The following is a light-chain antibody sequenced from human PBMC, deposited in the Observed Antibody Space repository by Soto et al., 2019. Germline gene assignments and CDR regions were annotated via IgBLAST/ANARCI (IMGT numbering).Light chain of an antibody. CDR1: SSDIGGFGL. V-gene: IGLV2-23*01. J-gene: IGLJ1*01. Sequence: QSALAQPASVSGSPGQSITISCTGSSSDIGGFGLVSWYRHHPGEAPKLIIFEGSKRPSGVSSRFSGSKSGNTASLTISGLQAEGEAGYYCCAYAGGDHLFVFGAGTKV. CDR3: CAYAGGDHLFV. CDR2: EGS.